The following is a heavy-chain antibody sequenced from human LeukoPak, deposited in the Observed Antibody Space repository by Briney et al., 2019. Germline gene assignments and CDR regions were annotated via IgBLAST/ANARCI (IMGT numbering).Heavy chain of an antibody. Sequence: PSETLSLTCTVSGYSISSGYYWGWIRQPPGKGLKWIGSISHSGSTYYNPSLKSRVTISVDTSKNQFSLKLSSVTAADTAVYYCAREPLMITFGGTYSEGWYFDPWGRGTLVTVSS. CDR2: ISHSGST. CDR1: GYSISSGYY. D-gene: IGHD3-16*01. CDR3: AREPLMITFGGTYSEGWYFDP. J-gene: IGHJ2*01. V-gene: IGHV4-38-2*02.